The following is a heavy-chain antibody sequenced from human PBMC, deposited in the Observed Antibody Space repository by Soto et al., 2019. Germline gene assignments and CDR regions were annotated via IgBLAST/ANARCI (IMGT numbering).Heavy chain of an antibody. J-gene: IGHJ5*02. V-gene: IGHV4-30-2*01. CDR2: IYQSGVT. CDR1: GDSYSISTYS. CDR3: AGMPYTSGLRFDP. D-gene: IGHD6-19*01. Sequence: SETLSLTCNMSGDSYSISTYSWSWIRQPPGKALQWIGFIYQSGVTSYNPSLASRVSISLDRSNNQCSLKLKSVTAADTAVYFCAGMPYTSGLRFDPWGPGTLVTVSS.